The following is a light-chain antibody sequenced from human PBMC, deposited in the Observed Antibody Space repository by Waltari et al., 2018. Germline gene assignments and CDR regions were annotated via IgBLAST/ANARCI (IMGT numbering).Light chain of an antibody. CDR3: QQFHSFPRT. CDR1: QAISNY. J-gene: IGKJ1*01. Sequence: DIKLTQSQSSLSASVGNRVTITCRASQAISNYLAWFQQTPGKAPKSLIYSASSLQSGVPSRFSGSGSGTDFTLTISNLQPEDFGTYYCQQFHSFPRTFGQGTKVEIK. CDR2: SAS. V-gene: IGKV1-16*01.